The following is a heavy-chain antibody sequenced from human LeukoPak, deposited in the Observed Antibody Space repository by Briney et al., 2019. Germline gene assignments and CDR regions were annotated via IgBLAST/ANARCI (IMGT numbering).Heavy chain of an antibody. Sequence: GGSLRLSCAASGFTFSSYSMNWVRQAPGKGLEWVSFISSSSSYIYYADSMKGRFTISRDNAKNSLYLQMNSLRAEDTAVYYCARRPDWVRPFDIWGQGTMVTVSS. J-gene: IGHJ3*02. V-gene: IGHV3-21*01. CDR2: ISSSSSYI. CDR3: ARRPDWVRPFDI. D-gene: IGHD2-21*01. CDR1: GFTFSSYS.